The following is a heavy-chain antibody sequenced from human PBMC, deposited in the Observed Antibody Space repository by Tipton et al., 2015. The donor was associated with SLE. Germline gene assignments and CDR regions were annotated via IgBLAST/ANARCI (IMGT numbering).Heavy chain of an antibody. CDR3: ARRLRSESLYGALDI. CDR2: IYYSGST. CDR1: GGSISSGSYY. Sequence: LRLSCTVSGGSISSGSYYWSWIRQPPGKGLEWIGSIYYSGSTYYNPSLKSRVTISVDTSKNQFSLKLSSVTAADTAVYYCARRLRSESLYGALDIWGQGTMVTVSS. V-gene: IGHV4-39*07. D-gene: IGHD3-16*02. J-gene: IGHJ3*02.